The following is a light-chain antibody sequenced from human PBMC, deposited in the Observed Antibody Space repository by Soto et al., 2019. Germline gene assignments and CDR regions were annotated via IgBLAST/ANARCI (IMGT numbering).Light chain of an antibody. Sequence: DIVMTQSPDSLAVSLGERATINCKSSQSVLYNSNNKNYLAWYQQRQGQHPKRLIYWASTRESGVPDRFSGSGSGPDFTRTITSLQAEDVAVYYCQQYESTPPTFGQGTELEIK. CDR2: WAS. V-gene: IGKV4-1*01. J-gene: IGKJ2*01. CDR3: QQYESTPPT. CDR1: QSVLYNSNNKNY.